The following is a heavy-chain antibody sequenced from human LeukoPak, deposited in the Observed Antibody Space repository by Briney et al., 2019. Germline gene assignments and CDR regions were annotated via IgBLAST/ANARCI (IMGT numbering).Heavy chain of an antibody. CDR2: ISVSGGTT. Sequence: TGGSLRLSCAASGFTFSSYAMIWVRQAPGKGLEWVSGISVSGGTTYYADSVKGRFTISRDNSENTLYPQMNSLRAEDTAVYFCAKAPGRSIYPITWGQGTLVTVSS. CDR1: GFTFSSYA. CDR3: AKAPGRSIYPIT. D-gene: IGHD3-3*02. V-gene: IGHV3-23*01. J-gene: IGHJ5*02.